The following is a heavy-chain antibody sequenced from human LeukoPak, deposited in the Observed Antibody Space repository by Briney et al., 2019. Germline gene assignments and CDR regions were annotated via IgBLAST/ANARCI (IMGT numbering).Heavy chain of an antibody. Sequence: PGGSLRLSCAASGFTFSSHAMHWVRQAPGKGLEWVAVISYDGSNKYYADSVKGRFTISRDNSKNTLYLQMNSLRAEDTAVYYCARDFGSPEDYWGQGTLVTVSS. V-gene: IGHV3-30*04. CDR1: GFTFSSHA. CDR3: ARDFGSPEDY. J-gene: IGHJ4*02. CDR2: ISYDGSNK. D-gene: IGHD1-26*01.